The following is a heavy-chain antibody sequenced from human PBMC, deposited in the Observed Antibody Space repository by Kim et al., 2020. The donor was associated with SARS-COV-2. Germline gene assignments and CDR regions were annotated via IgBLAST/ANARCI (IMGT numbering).Heavy chain of an antibody. CDR3: AKCQYSYGSDAFDI. CDR1: GFTFSNYA. CDR2: IRGGGANP. D-gene: IGHD5-18*01. Sequence: GGSLRLSCAASGFTFSNYAMNWVRQAPGKGLEWVSGIRGGGANPKYADSMKGRFTISRDNSKNTLYLQMNSLRGDDTALYYCAKCQYSYGSDAFDIWGQ. V-gene: IGHV3-23*01. J-gene: IGHJ3*02.